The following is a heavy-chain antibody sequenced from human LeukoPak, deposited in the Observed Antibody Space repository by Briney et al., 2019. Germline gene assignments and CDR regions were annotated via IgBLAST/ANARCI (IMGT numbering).Heavy chain of an antibody. CDR1: GYTFTSYY. CDR3: ARIQCGYCPFDY. CDR2: INPSGGST. Sequence: ASVKVSCKASGYTFTSYYMHWVRQAPGQGLEWMGIINPSGGSTSYAQKFQGRVTMTRNTSISTAYMELSSLRSEDTAVYYCARIQCGYCPFDYWGQGTLVTVSS. D-gene: IGHD3-22*01. V-gene: IGHV1-46*01. J-gene: IGHJ4*02.